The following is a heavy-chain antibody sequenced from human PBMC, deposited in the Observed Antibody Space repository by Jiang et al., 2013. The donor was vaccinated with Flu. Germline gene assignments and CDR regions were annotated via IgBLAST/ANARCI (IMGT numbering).Heavy chain of an antibody. D-gene: IGHD3-9*01. CDR1: GFTFSSYA. J-gene: IGHJ4*02. V-gene: IGHV3-23*01. Sequence: VQLLESGGGLVQPGGSLRLSCAASGFTFSSYAMSWVRQAPGKGLEWVSAISGSGGSTYYADSVKGRFTISRDNSKNTLYLQMNSLRAEDTAVYYCAKDQLPRRYFDWHYFDYWGQGTLVTVSS. CDR2: ISGSGGST. CDR3: AKDQLPRRYFDWHYFDY.